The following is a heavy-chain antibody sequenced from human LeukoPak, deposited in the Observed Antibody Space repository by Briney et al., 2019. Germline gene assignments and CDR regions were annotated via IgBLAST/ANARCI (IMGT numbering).Heavy chain of an antibody. CDR2: ISYDGSNK. Sequence: PGGSLRLSCAASGFTFSSYGMHWVRQAPGKGLEWVAVISYDGSNKYYADSVKGRFTISRDNSKNTLYLQMNSLRAEDTAVYYCAKDLERIVGAPGAFDIWGQGIMVTVSS. CDR1: GFTFSSYG. J-gene: IGHJ3*02. V-gene: IGHV3-30*18. D-gene: IGHD1-26*01. CDR3: AKDLERIVGAPGAFDI.